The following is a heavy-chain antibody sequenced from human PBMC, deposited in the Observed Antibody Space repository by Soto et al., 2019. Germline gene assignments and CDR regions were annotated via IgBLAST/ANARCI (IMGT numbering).Heavy chain of an antibody. Sequence: GGALRTPFCGSGVTLSSNHKSRVRQAPGKGLEWVSVIYSGGSTYYADSVKGRFTISRDNSKNTLYLQMNSLRAEDTAVYYCARVYIYYMDVWGKGTTVTVSS. CDR3: ARVYIYYMDV. V-gene: IGHV3-66*01. CDR1: GVTLSSNH. J-gene: IGHJ6*03. D-gene: IGHD2-15*01. CDR2: IYSGGST.